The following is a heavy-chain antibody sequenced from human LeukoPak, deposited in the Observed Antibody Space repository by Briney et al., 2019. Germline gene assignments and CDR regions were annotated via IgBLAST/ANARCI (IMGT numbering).Heavy chain of an antibody. CDR2: IYYSGST. D-gene: IGHD3-22*01. V-gene: IGHV4-39*07. CDR3: ARIALKYYYDSSGYYSGAFDI. J-gene: IGHJ3*02. CDR1: GGSISSSSYY. Sequence: PSETLSLTCTVSGGSISSSSYYWGWIRQPPGKGLEWIGSIYYSGSTYFNPSLKSRVTISVDTSKNQFSLKLISVTAADTAVYYCARIALKYYYDSSGYYSGAFDIWGQGTMVTVSS.